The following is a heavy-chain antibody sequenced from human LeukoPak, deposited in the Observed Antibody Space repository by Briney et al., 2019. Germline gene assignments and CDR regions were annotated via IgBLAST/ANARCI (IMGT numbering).Heavy chain of an antibody. J-gene: IGHJ5*02. V-gene: IGHV4-39*01. Sequence: RSSETLSLTCTVSGGSISSSSYYWGWIRQPPGKGLEWIGSIYYSGSTYYNPSLKSRVTISVDTSKNQFSLKLSSVTAADTAVYYCARRSSSHHHSTGIFDPWGQGTLVTVSS. CDR3: ARRSSSHHHSTGIFDP. D-gene: IGHD1-1*01. CDR1: GGSISSSSYY. CDR2: IYYSGST.